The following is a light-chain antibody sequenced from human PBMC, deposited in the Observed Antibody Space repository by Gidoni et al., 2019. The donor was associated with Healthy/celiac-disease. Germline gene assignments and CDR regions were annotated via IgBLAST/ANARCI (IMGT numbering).Light chain of an antibody. V-gene: IGKV4-1*01. CDR1: QSVLYSSNNQNY. J-gene: IGKJ2*01. CDR2: WAS. Sequence: DIVMTQSPDSLDVSLGERATINCKSSQSVLYSSNNQNYLAWYQQKPGQPPKLLIYWASTRESGVPDRFSGSGSGTDFTLTISSLQAEDVAVYYCQQYYSTLSFGQGTKLEIK. CDR3: QQYYSTLS.